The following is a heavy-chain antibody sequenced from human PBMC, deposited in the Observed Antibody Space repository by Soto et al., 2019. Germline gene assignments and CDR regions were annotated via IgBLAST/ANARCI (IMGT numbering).Heavy chain of an antibody. Sequence: QVPLVQSGAEVKKPGSSVKVSCKASGGTFSSYAISWVRQAPGQGLEWMGGIFPIVGTANYVQKFQGRVTITADETTSTVNMGVSSLRSEDTAVYYCARDGDSSGSGYYYYGMDDWGQGTTVTVS. CDR3: ARDGDSSGSGYYYYGMDD. CDR1: GGTFSSYA. V-gene: IGHV1-69*01. D-gene: IGHD3-22*01. J-gene: IGHJ6*02. CDR2: IFPIVGTA.